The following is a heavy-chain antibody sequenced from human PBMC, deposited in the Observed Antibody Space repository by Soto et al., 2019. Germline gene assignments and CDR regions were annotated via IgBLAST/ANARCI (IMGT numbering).Heavy chain of an antibody. CDR1: GFSFSSYW. J-gene: IGHJ3*02. CDR3: ETTGVADAFEI. V-gene: IGHV5-51*01. D-gene: IGHD3-3*01. CDR2: IYPRDSDT. Sequence: GESLKISCEGSGFSFSSYWIGWVRQMPGKGLECVGVIYPRDSDTCYDASLQGQVTISVDKSISIAYLRWNSLKTSDTAMYYCETTGVADAFEIWGQGTMVTVSS.